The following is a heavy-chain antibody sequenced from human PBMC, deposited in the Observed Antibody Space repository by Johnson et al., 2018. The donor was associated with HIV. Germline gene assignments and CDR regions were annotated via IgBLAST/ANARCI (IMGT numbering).Heavy chain of an antibody. V-gene: IGHV3-30*02. CDR2: IRYDGSNK. D-gene: IGHD5-18*01. CDR3: ARDHGQLWLLPAFDI. J-gene: IGHJ3*02. CDR1: GFTFSSYG. Sequence: QVQLVESGGGVVRPGGSLRLSCAASGFTFSSYGMHWVRQAPGKGLEWVAFIRYDGSNKYYADSVKGRFTISRDNSKNTLYLQMNSLRVEDTAVYYCARDHGQLWLLPAFDIWGQGTMVTVSS.